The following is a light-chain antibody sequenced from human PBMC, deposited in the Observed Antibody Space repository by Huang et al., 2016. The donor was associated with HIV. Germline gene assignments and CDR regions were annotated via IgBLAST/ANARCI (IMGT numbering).Light chain of an antibody. CDR1: QSVSSY. CDR3: QQRNNWPRT. CDR2: DAF. V-gene: IGKV3-11*01. J-gene: IGKJ1*01. Sequence: EIVLTQSPATLSLSPGERATLTCRASQSVSSYLAWFQQKRGQAPRLLIYDAFNRAPGIPDRFSGSGSGTDFTLTISNVEPEDFAVYYWQQRNNWPRTFGQGTKVEI.